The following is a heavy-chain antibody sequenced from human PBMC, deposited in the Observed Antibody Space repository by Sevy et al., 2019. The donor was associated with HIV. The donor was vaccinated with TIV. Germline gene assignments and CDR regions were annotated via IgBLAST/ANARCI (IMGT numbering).Heavy chain of an antibody. V-gene: IGHV3-30-3*01. CDR3: ARDEYYYDSSGYY. J-gene: IGHJ4*02. D-gene: IGHD3-22*01. Sequence: GGCLRLSCAASGFTFSSYAMHWVRQAPGKGLEWVAVISYDGSNKYYADSVKGRFTISRDNSKNRLYLQMNSLRAEDTAVYYCARDEYYYDSSGYYWGQGTLVTVSS. CDR2: ISYDGSNK. CDR1: GFTFSSYA.